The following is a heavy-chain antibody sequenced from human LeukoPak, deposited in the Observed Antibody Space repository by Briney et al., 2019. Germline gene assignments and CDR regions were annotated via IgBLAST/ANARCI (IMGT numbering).Heavy chain of an antibody. J-gene: IGHJ4*02. Sequence: SETLSLSCTVSGGSISSSSYYWGWIRQPPGKGLEWIGSIYYSGGTYYNPSLKSRVTISVDTSKNQFSLKLSSVTAADTAVYYCARSGSYGEDYFDYWGQGTLVTVSS. D-gene: IGHD5-18*01. CDR3: ARSGSYGEDYFDY. CDR2: IYYSGGT. CDR1: GGSISSSSYY. V-gene: IGHV4-39*07.